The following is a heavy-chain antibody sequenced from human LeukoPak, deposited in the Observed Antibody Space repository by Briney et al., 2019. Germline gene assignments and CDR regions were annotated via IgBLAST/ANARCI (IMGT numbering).Heavy chain of an antibody. CDR1: GGSISSGGYS. CDR2: IYHSGST. D-gene: IGHD6-13*01. J-gene: IGHJ4*02. V-gene: IGHV4-30-2*01. CDR3: ARGGIAAANFDY. Sequence: TLSLTCAVSGGSISSGGYSWSWIRQPPGKGLEWIGYIYHSGSTYYNPSLKSRVTISVDRSKNQFSLKLSSVTAADTAVYYCARGGIAAANFDYWGQGTLVAVSS.